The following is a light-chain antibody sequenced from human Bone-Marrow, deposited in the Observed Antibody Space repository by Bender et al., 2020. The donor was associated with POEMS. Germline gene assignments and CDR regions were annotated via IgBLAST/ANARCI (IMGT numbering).Light chain of an antibody. CDR1: KLGGKY. CDR2: QDT. CDR3: QAWDTTTLYV. Sequence: SYDLTQTPSVSVSPGQTASITCSGDKLGGKYVSWYQQKPGQSPVLVIYQDTKRPSGFPERFSGSNSGNTATLTISGTQAMDEADYYCQAWDTTTLYVFGTGTKVTVL. V-gene: IGLV3-1*01. J-gene: IGLJ1*01.